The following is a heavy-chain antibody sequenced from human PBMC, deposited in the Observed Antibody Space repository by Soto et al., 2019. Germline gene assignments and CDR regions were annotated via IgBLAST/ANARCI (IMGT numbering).Heavy chain of an antibody. CDR3: ARGLGFCSGGACYKY. Sequence: GGSLRLSCAASGFPFSSYAVHWVRLAPGKGLEWVAVISFDGRNKYYGDSVKGRFTISRDNSKNMVYLQMRSLTVEDTAVYHCARGLGFCSGGACYKYWGQGTVVTVSS. CDR2: ISFDGRNK. D-gene: IGHD2-15*01. V-gene: IGHV3-30*14. CDR1: GFPFSSYA. J-gene: IGHJ4*02.